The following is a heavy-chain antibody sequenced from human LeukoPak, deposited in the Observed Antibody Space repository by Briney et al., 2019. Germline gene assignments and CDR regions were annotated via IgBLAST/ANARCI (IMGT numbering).Heavy chain of an antibody. CDR3: ARDGHYYGSGLTYYYYYMDV. D-gene: IGHD3-10*01. Sequence: GASVKVSCKASGYTFTSYYMHWVRQPPPQGLEWMGWVNTNSGGTNYAQKFQGRVTTTRDTSISTAYMELSMLRSDDTAVYYCARDGHYYGSGLTYYYYYMDVWGKGTTVTVSS. V-gene: IGHV1-2*02. CDR2: VNTNSGGT. J-gene: IGHJ6*03. CDR1: GYTFTSYY.